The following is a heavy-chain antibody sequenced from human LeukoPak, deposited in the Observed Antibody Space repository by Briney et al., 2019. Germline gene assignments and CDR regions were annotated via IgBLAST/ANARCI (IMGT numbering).Heavy chain of an antibody. CDR3: ARVGDAFDI. CDR1: GGSIGSGGYY. V-gene: IGHV4-31*03. Sequence: SETLSLTCTVSGGSIGSGGYYWSWIRQHPGNGLEWIGYIYYSGSTYCNPSLKSRVTISVDTSKNQFSLKLSSVTAAGTAVYYCARVGDAFDIWGQGTMVTVSS. D-gene: IGHD3-3*01. J-gene: IGHJ3*02. CDR2: IYYSGST.